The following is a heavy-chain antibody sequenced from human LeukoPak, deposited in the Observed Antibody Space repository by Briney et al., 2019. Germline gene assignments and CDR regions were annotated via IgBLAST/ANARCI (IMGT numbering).Heavy chain of an antibody. Sequence: RPGGSLRLSCAASGFTFSSYSMNWVRQAPGKGLEWVSSISSSSSYIYYADSVKGRFTISRDNAKNSLYLQMNSLRAEDTAVYYCAREFDDIAAAGSLWGQGTLVTVSS. CDR2: ISSSSSYI. V-gene: IGHV3-21*01. CDR1: GFTFSSYS. J-gene: IGHJ4*02. D-gene: IGHD6-13*01. CDR3: AREFDDIAAAGSL.